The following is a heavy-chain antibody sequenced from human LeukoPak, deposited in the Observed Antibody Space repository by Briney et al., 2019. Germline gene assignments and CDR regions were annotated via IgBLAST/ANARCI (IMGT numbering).Heavy chain of an antibody. D-gene: IGHD1-26*01. CDR3: ARHSGRISFYMDV. CDR1: GGSISSSSYY. CDR2: IYYSGST. Sequence: KPSETLSLTCTVSGGSISSSSYYWGWIRQPPGKGLEWIGSIYYSGSTYYNPSLKSRVTISVDTSKNQFSLKLSSVTAADTAVYYCARHSGRISFYMDVRGKGTTVTVSS. V-gene: IGHV4-39*01. J-gene: IGHJ6*03.